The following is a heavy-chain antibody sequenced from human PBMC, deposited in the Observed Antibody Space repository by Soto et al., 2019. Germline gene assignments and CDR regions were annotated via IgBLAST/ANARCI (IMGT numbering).Heavy chain of an antibody. Sequence: GGSLRLSCAASGFTVSSNYMSWVRQAPGKGLEWVSVIYSGGSTYYADSVKGRFTISRDNSKNTLYLQMNSLRAEDTAVYYCARGDGGDYYGSGSPNWFDPWGQGTLVTVSS. D-gene: IGHD3-10*01. V-gene: IGHV3-66*01. CDR1: GFTVSSNY. CDR3: ARGDGGDYYGSGSPNWFDP. CDR2: IYSGGST. J-gene: IGHJ5*02.